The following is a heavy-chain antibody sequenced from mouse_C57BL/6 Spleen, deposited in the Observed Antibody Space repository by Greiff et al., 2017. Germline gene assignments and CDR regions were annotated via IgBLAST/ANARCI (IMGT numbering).Heavy chain of an antibody. CDR1: GFSFNTYA. CDR3: VRQGYALDY. Sequence: GGGLVQPKGSLKLSCAASGFSFNTYAMNWVRQAPGKGLEWVARIRSKSNNYATYYADSVKDRFTISRDDSESMLYLQMNNLKTEDTAMYYCVRQGYALDYWGQGTTLTVSS. J-gene: IGHJ2*01. D-gene: IGHD2-2*01. V-gene: IGHV10-1*01. CDR2: IRSKSNNYAT.